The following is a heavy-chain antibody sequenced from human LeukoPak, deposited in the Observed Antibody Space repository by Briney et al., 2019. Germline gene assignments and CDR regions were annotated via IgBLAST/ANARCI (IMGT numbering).Heavy chain of an antibody. D-gene: IGHD4-23*01. CDR2: IYTSGST. V-gene: IGHV4-4*07. CDR3: ARRKGGNGPWYFDL. CDR1: GGSISSYY. Sequence: SETLSLTCTVSGGSISSYYWSWIRQPAGKGLGWIGRIYTSGSTNYNPSLKSRVTMSVDTSKNQFSLKLSSVTAADTAVYYCARRKGGNGPWYFDLWGRGTLVTVSS. J-gene: IGHJ2*01.